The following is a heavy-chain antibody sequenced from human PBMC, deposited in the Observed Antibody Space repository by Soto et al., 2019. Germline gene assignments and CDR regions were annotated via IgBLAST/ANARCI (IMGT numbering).Heavy chain of an antibody. CDR1: GYTFTGSY. V-gene: IGHV1-2*04. J-gene: IGHJ6*02. CDR2: INPNSGGT. CDR3: AREMATHYGMDV. Sequence: ASVKVSCKASGYTFTGSYIHGVRQAPGQGLEWMGWINPNSGGTNYAQKFQGWVTMTRDTSISTAYMELSRLRSDDTAVYYCAREMATHYGMDVWGQGTMVTVSS.